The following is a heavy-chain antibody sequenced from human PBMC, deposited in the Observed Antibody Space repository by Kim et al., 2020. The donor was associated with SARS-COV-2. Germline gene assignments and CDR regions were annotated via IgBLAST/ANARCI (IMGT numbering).Heavy chain of an antibody. J-gene: IGHJ3*02. Sequence: KGRFTISRDNAKNSLYLQMNSLRAEDTAVYYCARDQMNILWFGEFLAFDIWGQGTMVTVSS. V-gene: IGHV3-11*06. CDR3: ARDQMNILWFGEFLAFDI. D-gene: IGHD3-10*01.